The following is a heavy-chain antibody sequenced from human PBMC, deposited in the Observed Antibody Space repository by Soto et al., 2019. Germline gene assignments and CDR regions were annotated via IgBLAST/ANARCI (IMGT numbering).Heavy chain of an antibody. CDR3: ARARQWLVPLFDY. CDR2: MNPNSGNT. J-gene: IGHJ4*02. V-gene: IGHV1-8*01. D-gene: IGHD6-19*01. Sequence: ASVKVSCKASGYTFTSYDINWVQQATGQGLEWMGWMNPNSGNTGYAQKFQGRVTMTRNTSISTAYMELSSLRSEDTAVYYCARARQWLVPLFDYWGQGXLVTVYS. CDR1: GYTFTSYD.